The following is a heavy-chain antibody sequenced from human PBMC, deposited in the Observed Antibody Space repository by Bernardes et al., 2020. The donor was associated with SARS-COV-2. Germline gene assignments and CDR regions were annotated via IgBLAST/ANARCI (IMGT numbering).Heavy chain of an antibody. Sequence: SETLSLTCTVSGGSLGRYYWSWIRQPPGRGLEWIGFIYYSGSTNYNPALTRRLTISIDTSKNQFSLELTSVTAADTAVYYCARTGTTSLTDFGQFDFWGQGTLVTVSS. V-gene: IGHV4-59*01. CDR2: IYYSGST. D-gene: IGHD1-7*01. J-gene: IGHJ4*02. CDR3: ARTGTTSLTDFGQFDF. CDR1: GGSLGRYY.